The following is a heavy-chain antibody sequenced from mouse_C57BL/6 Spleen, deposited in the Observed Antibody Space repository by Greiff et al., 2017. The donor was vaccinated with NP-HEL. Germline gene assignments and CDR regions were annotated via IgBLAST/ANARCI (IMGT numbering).Heavy chain of an antibody. J-gene: IGHJ3*01. D-gene: IGHD2-4*01. CDR3: ARHEEGYEYDAWFAY. V-gene: IGHV1-62-2*01. CDR1: GYTFTEYT. CDR2: FYPGSGSI. Sequence: VQLQQSGAELVKPGASVKLSCKASGYTFTEYTIHWVKQRSGQGLEWIGWFYPGSGSIKYNEKFKDKATLTADKSSSTVYMELSRLTSEDSAVXVAARHEEGYEYDAWFAYWGQGTLVTVSA.